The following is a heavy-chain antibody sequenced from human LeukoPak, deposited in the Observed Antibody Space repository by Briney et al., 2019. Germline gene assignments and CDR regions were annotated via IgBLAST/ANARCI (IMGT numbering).Heavy chain of an antibody. CDR1: GFTFSSYG. CDR2: IWYDGSNK. J-gene: IGHJ4*02. D-gene: IGHD3-16*01. V-gene: IGHV3-33*01. CDR3: ARDGVPKGSSLLDY. Sequence: GRSLRLSCAASGFTFSSYGMHWVRQAPGKGLEWVAVIWYDGSNKYYADSVKGRFTISRDNSKNTLYLQMNSMRAEDTAVYYCARDGVPKGSSLLDYWGQGTLVTVSS.